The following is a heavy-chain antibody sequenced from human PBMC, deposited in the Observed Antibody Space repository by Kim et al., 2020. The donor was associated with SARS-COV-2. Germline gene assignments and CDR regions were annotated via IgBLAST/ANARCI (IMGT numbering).Heavy chain of an antibody. Sequence: GESLKISCKGSGYSFTSYWIGWVRQMPGKGLEWMGIIYPGDSDTRYSPSFQGQVTISADKSISTAYLQWSSLKASDTAMYYCARHPYPRQRWELLGYFDYWGQGTLVTVSS. CDR1: GYSFTSYW. CDR2: IYPGDSDT. CDR3: ARHPYPRQRWELLGYFDY. J-gene: IGHJ4*02. D-gene: IGHD1-26*01. V-gene: IGHV5-51*01.